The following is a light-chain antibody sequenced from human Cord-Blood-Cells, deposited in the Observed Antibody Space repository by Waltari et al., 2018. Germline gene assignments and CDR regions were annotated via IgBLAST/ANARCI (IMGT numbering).Light chain of an antibody. Sequence: QSALTQPASVSGSPGQSSTISCTGTSSDVGGYNSVSWYQQHPGKATKLMIYDVSNRPSGVSNSFAGSKSGNTASLTISGLQAEDEADYYCSSYTSSSTRVFGGGTKLTVL. J-gene: IGLJ2*01. V-gene: IGLV2-14*01. CDR3: SSYTSSSTRV. CDR1: SSDVGGYNS. CDR2: DVS.